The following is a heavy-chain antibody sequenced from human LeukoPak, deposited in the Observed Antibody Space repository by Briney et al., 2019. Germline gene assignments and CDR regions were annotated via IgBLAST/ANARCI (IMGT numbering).Heavy chain of an antibody. CDR3: ARDYGDYVGPFDY. CDR2: ISSSSSYI. J-gene: IGHJ4*02. Sequence: GGSLRLSCAASGFTFSSYSMNWVRQAPGKGLEWVSSISSSSSYIYYADSVKGRFTISRDNAKNSLYLQMNSLRAEDTAVYYCARDYGDYVGPFDYWGQGTLVTVSS. D-gene: IGHD4-17*01. CDR1: GFTFSSYS. V-gene: IGHV3-21*01.